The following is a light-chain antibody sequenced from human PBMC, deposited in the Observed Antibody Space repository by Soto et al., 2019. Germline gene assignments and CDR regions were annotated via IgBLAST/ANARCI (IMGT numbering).Light chain of an antibody. CDR3: SSHATSNILQIV. CDR1: SSDVGGYNY. Sequence: QSALTQPASVSGSPGQSITISCTGTSSDVGGYNYVSWYQQHPGKAPKFMIYDVSNRPSGVSNRFSGSKSGNTASLTISGLQAEDEAFFFCSSHATSNILQIVFGTGTKVT. V-gene: IGLV2-14*01. J-gene: IGLJ1*01. CDR2: DVS.